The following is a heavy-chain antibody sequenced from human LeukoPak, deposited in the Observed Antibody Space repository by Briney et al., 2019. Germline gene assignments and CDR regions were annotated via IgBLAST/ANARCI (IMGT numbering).Heavy chain of an antibody. CDR1: GFTFSSYG. CDR3: ARGLQSDY. CDR2: IRNDGSNK. J-gene: IGHJ4*02. V-gene: IGHV3-30*02. D-gene: IGHD5-24*01. Sequence: GGSLRLSCAASGFTFSSYGMHWVRQAPGKGLEWVAFIRNDGSNKYYVTSVKGRFTISRDNSKDTLYLQMNSLRAEDTAVYYCARGLQSDYWGQGTLVTVSS.